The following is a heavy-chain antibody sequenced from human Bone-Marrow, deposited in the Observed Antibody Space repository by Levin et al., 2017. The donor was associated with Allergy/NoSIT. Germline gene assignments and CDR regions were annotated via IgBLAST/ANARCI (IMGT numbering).Heavy chain of an antibody. CDR1: GFSLNDYN. D-gene: IGHD1-20*01. CDR2: ITGRSDNT. Sequence: GESLKISCAASGFSLNDYNMNWVRQAPGKGLEWVSSITGRSDNTYYADSVMGRFTLSRDNAKNSLFLQMNSLRAEETAVYYCARDPLSYNWNYLDYWGQGTLVSVST. CDR3: ARDPLSYNWNYLDY. V-gene: IGHV3-21*01. J-gene: IGHJ4*02.